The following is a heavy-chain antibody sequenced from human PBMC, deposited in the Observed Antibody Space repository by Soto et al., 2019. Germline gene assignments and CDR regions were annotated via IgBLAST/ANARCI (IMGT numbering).Heavy chain of an antibody. J-gene: IGHJ3*02. D-gene: IGHD2-15*01. Sequence: PGGSLRLSCAASGFTFSSYGMHWVRQAPGKGLEWVAVIWYDGSNKYYADSVKGRFTISRDNSKNTLYLQMNSLRAEDTAVYYCARDGGDCSGGSCYLSAFDIWGQGTMVTVSS. CDR3: ARDGGDCSGGSCYLSAFDI. CDR2: IWYDGSNK. V-gene: IGHV3-33*01. CDR1: GFTFSSYG.